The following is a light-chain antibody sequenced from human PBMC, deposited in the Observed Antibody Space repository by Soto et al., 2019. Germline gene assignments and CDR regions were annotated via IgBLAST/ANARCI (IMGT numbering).Light chain of an antibody. J-gene: IGKJ4*01. CDR3: QYYGDSPRVT. V-gene: IGKV3-20*01. CDR1: QIVSSTW. Sequence: EIVLTQSPGTLSLSPGERATLSCRASQIVSSTWSTCYQQKPGQAPMRLIYGASIRATGIPDRCSGSGSGTDFTLTISRLEPEDFAVYYCQYYGDSPRVTFGGGTKVEIK. CDR2: GAS.